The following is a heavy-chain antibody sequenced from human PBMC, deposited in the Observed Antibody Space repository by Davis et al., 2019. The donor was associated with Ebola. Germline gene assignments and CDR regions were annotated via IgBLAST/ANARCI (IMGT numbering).Heavy chain of an antibody. CDR3: AKEGQQLVHPPLFDY. D-gene: IGHD6-13*01. Sequence: GESLKISCAASGFTFSSYAMSWVRQAPGKGLEWVSAISGSGGSTYYADSVKGRFTISRDNSKNTLYLQMNSLRAEDTAVYYCAKEGQQLVHPPLFDYWGQGTLVTVSS. CDR2: ISGSGGST. CDR1: GFTFSSYA. V-gene: IGHV3-23*01. J-gene: IGHJ4*02.